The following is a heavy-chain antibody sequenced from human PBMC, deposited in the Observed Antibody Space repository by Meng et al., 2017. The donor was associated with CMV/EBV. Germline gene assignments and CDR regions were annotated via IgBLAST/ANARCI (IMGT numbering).Heavy chain of an antibody. Sequence: GSLRLSCGVYGGSLSGYYWNWIRQPPGKGLEWIGEINHNGGANYNPSLKSRVTISVDTSKNQFSLKLSSVTAADTAVYYCASSGGYDFWSGYSYGMDVWGQGTTVTVSS. V-gene: IGHV4-34*01. CDR1: GGSLSGYY. J-gene: IGHJ6*02. D-gene: IGHD3-3*01. CDR2: INHNGGA. CDR3: ASSGGYDFWSGYSYGMDV.